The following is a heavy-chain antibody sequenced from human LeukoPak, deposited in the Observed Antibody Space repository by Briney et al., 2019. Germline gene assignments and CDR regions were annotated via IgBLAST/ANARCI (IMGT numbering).Heavy chain of an antibody. V-gene: IGHV4-59*01. CDR1: GGSTSSYY. CDR3: ARGFQWHPKPCVFDV. CDR2: IYYTGDT. J-gene: IGHJ3*01. Sequence: SETLSLTCTISGGSTSSYYWSWIRQSPGKGLEWIGDIYYTGDTNDNPSPKSRASISIDTSNNQFSLRLRSVTAADTAVYYCARGFQWHPKPCVFDVWGQGTMVTVSS. D-gene: IGHD2-8*01.